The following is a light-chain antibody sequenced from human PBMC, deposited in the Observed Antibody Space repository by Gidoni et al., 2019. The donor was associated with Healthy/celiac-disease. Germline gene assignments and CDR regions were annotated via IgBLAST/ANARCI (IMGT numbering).Light chain of an antibody. Sequence: DIQITQSPSSLSASVGDRVTITCRASQSISSYLNWYQQKPGVPSRFSGSGSGTDFTLTISSLQPEDFATYYCQQSYSSPPTFGHGTKVEI. CDR1: QSISSY. J-gene: IGKJ1*01. CDR3: QQSYSSPPT. V-gene: IGKV1-39*01.